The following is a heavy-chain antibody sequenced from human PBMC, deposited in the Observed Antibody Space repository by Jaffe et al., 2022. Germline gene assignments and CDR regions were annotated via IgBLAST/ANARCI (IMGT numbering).Heavy chain of an antibody. CDR1: GYTFVDHY. J-gene: IGHJ6*03. Sequence: QVQLVQSGAEVERPGASMKVSCKASGYTFVDHYMHWVRQAPGQGLEWMGWINPNSGATEYAQKFQGRVTMTRDTSSSIVYMELSRLRSDDTAVYYCARGPGDYDSIYYYYYYMDVWGKGTTVTVSS. V-gene: IGHV1-2*02. CDR3: ARGPGDYDSIYYYYYYMDV. CDR2: INPNSGAT. D-gene: IGHD5-12*01.